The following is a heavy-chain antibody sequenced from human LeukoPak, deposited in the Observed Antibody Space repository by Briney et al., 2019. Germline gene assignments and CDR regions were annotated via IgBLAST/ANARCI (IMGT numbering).Heavy chain of an antibody. D-gene: IGHD3-22*01. CDR1: GFSVSGKF. CDR2: ISGSGDNT. Sequence: GGSLRLSCAASGFSVSGKFMSWVRQAPGKGLEWVSGISGSGDNTYYADSVKGRFTISRDNSKNTLYVQVNSLGTEDTAAYYCAKGSYYDSSGSFYFDYWGQGTLVTVSS. J-gene: IGHJ4*02. V-gene: IGHV3-23*01. CDR3: AKGSYYDSSGSFYFDY.